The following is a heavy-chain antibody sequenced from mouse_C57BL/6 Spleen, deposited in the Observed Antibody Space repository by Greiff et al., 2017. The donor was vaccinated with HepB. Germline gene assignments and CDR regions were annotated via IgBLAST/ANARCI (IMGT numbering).Heavy chain of an antibody. D-gene: IGHD2-1*01. CDR3: ARQEAAYGKGNYYAMDY. J-gene: IGHJ4*01. V-gene: IGHV1-39*01. CDR1: GYSFTDYN. CDR2: INPNYGTT. Sequence: EVQLQQSVPELVKPGASVKISCKASGYSFTDYNMNWVKQSNGKSLEWIGVINPNYGTTSYNQKFKGKATLTVDQSSSTAYMQLNSLTSEDSAVYYCARQEAAYGKGNYYAMDYWGQGTSVTVSS.